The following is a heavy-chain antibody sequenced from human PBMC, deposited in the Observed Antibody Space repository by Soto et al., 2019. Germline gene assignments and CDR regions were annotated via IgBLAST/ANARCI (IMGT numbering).Heavy chain of an antibody. Sequence: GGSLRLSCAASGFTFSTHGMNWVRQAPGKGLEWVTLISSDGSNQNYADSVKGRFTISRDNSKNTLYLQMNSLRVDDTAVYFCAATVTRFILTGYYLDYWGQGTLVTVSS. CDR2: ISSDGSNQ. CDR1: GFTFSTHG. CDR3: AATVTRFILTGYYLDY. J-gene: IGHJ4*02. V-gene: IGHV3-30*03. D-gene: IGHD3-9*01.